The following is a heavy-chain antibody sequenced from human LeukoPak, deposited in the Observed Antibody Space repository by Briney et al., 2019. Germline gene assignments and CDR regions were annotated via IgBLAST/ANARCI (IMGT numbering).Heavy chain of an antibody. CDR2: IRTTGGST. CDR1: GFTFNSYA. Sequence: PGGSLRLPCAASGFTFNSYAMTWVRQAPGKGLEWVSTIRTTGGSTYYVASVKRRLTISRDNSKNTLYLQMNSRRAEDTAVYSCAKDSGTYYKAFDYWGQGTLVTVSS. D-gene: IGHD1-26*01. V-gene: IGHV3-23*01. J-gene: IGHJ4*02. CDR3: AKDSGTYYKAFDY.